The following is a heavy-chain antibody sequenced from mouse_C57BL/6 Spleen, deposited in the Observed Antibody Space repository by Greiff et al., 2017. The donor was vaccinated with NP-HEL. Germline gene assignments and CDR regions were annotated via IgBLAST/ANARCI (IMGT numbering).Heavy chain of an antibody. J-gene: IGHJ4*01. CDR3: AREAYGSSSYAMDY. V-gene: IGHV1-80*01. CDR2: IYPGDGDT. D-gene: IGHD1-1*01. Sequence: QVQLQQSGAELVKPGASVKISCKASGYAFSSYWMNWVKQRPGKGLEWIGQIYPGDGDTNYNGKFKGKATLTADKSSSTAYMQLSSLTSEDSAVYFCAREAYGSSSYAMDYWGQGTSVTVSS. CDR1: GYAFSSYW.